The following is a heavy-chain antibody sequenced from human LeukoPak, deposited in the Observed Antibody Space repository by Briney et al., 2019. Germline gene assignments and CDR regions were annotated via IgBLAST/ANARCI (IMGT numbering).Heavy chain of an antibody. CDR2: IYTDGSGT. CDR1: GFTFSGYW. Sequence: PGGSLRLSCAASGFTFSGYWMHWVRQAPGKGLVWVSRIYTDGSGTNYADSVWGRFTISRDNAKNTLYLQLDSLRAEDTAVYYCARGDHVGYFLDYWGQGALVTVSS. J-gene: IGHJ4*02. CDR3: ARGDHVGYFLDY. D-gene: IGHD1-26*01. V-gene: IGHV3-74*01.